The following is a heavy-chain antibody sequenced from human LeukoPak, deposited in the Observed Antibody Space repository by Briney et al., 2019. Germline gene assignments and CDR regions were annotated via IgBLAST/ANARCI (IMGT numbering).Heavy chain of an antibody. V-gene: IGHV4-59*01. CDR2: IYYSGYT. CDR1: GGSISSKY. J-gene: IGHJ4*02. D-gene: IGHD5-18*01. Sequence: SETLSLTCIVSGGSISSKYWSWIRQSPGMGLEWIGYIYYSGYTNYNPSLKSRVTISVDTSNNQFSLKLSSVTAADTAVYYCARSEPRGYSYGFVDNWGQGTLVTVSS. CDR3: ARSEPRGYSYGFVDN.